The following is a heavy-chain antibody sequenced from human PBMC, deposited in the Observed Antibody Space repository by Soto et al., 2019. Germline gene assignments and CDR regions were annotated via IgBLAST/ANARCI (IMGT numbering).Heavy chain of an antibody. CDR2: LSSSSRFT. CDR3: ARRLGSLPTANLDL. D-gene: IGHD1-1*01. CDR1: ELHFGDYY. V-gene: IGHV3-11*06. Sequence: PGGSQRHSYEASELHFGDYYMSWIRQSPERGLEWLSFLSSSSRFTKYADSVRGRFTISRDNAKNALYLQMNSLRAEDTAVYYCARRLGSLPTANLDLWGRGTLVTVSS. J-gene: IGHJ2*01.